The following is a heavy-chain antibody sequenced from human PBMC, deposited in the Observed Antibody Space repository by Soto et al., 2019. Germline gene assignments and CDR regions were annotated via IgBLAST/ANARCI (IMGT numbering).Heavy chain of an antibody. V-gene: IGHV5-51*03. CDR3: GRLDSWSVYVVDD. CDR2: IYPGDSDT. CDR1: GCSFTSYW. D-gene: IGHD3-3*01. J-gene: IGHJ4*02. Sequence: PAAAQNSSSKCYGCSFTSYWIGGRRHIPGESLGWRGIIYPGDSDTKYNPSFQGQVTISADKSISTAYLQWSSLKASDTAKYYCGRLDSWSVYVVDDWVQGSMVTVSS.